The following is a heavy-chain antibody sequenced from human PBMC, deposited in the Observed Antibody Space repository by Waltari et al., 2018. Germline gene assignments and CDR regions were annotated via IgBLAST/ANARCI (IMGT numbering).Heavy chain of an antibody. V-gene: IGHV3-23*01. CDR1: GFTFNRPA. J-gene: IGHJ5*02. CDR3: AKPFYNWDDPLES. D-gene: IGHD1-20*01. CDR2: ITISDAT. Sequence: EVQLLESGGGLVQPGGSLRLPCGVPGFTFNRPAINWVRRSPGTGLQWVAAITISDATYHADSVKGRFTISRDTSKDTVYLQMNSLRAEDTAVYYCAKPFYNWDDPLESWGPGTLVTVSS.